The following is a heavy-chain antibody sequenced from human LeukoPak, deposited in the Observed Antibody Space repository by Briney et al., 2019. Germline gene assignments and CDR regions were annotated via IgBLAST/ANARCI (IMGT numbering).Heavy chain of an antibody. D-gene: IGHD6-19*01. V-gene: IGHV3-30*18. CDR2: ISYDGSNK. CDR1: GFTFSSYG. CDR3: AKVWDSSGRYGEFDY. Sequence: GGSLRLSCAASGFTFSSYGMHWVRQAPGKGRAWVAVISYDGSNKYYADSVKGRFTISRDNSKNTLYLQMNSLRAEDTAVYYCAKVWDSSGRYGEFDYWGQGTLVTVSS. J-gene: IGHJ4*02.